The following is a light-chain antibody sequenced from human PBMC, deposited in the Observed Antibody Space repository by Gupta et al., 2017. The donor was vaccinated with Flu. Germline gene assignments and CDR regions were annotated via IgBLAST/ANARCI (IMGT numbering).Light chain of an antibody. CDR2: DAS. CDR3: QQRSNWPPWT. J-gene: IGKJ1*01. V-gene: IGKV3-11*01. Sequence: EIVLTQSPATLSLSPGERATLSCRASQSVSSYLAWYQRKPGQAPRLLIYDASNRATGIPARFSGSGSGTDFTLTISSLEPEDFAVYYCQQRSNWPPWTFGQGIKVEIK. CDR1: QSVSSY.